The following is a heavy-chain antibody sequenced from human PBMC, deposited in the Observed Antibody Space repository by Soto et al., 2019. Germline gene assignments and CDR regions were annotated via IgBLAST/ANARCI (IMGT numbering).Heavy chain of an antibody. CDR1: GFTFSSYA. J-gene: IGHJ3*02. CDR2: ISGSGGST. V-gene: IGHV3-23*01. D-gene: IGHD6-13*01. CDR3: AKDVAAAGAFDI. Sequence: EVQLLESGGGLVQSGGSLRLSCAASGFTFSSYAMSWVRQAPGKGLEWVSAISGSGGSTYYADSVKGRFTISRDNSKNTLYLQMNSLRAEDTAVYYCAKDVAAAGAFDIWGQGTMVTVSS.